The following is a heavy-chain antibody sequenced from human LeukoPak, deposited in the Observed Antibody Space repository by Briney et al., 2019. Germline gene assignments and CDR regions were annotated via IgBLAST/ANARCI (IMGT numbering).Heavy chain of an antibody. D-gene: IGHD6-6*01. V-gene: IGHV1-18*01. Sequence: ASVKVSCKASGYTFTSYGINWVRQAPGQGLEWMGWISAYNGNTNYAQKLQGRVTMTTDTSTSTAYMELRSLRSDDTAVYYCAREVMRREYSSYAFDIWGQGTMVTVSS. CDR2: ISAYNGNT. CDR3: AREVMRREYSSYAFDI. CDR1: GYTFTSYG. J-gene: IGHJ3*02.